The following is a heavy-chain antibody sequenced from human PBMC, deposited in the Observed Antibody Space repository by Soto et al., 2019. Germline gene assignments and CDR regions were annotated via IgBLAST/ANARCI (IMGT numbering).Heavy chain of an antibody. V-gene: IGHV1-69*12. CDR2: IIPIFGTA. D-gene: IGHD3-9*01. CDR3: ARGRDILTGYPDKSYYYYGMDV. Sequence: QVQLVQSGAEVKKPGSSVKVSCKASGGTFSSYAISWVRQATGQGLEWMGGIIPIFGTATNAQKFQGRVTINADESTSTAYMELSSLRSEDTAVYYCARGRDILTGYPDKSYYYYGMDVWGQETTVTVSS. J-gene: IGHJ6*02. CDR1: GGTFSSYA.